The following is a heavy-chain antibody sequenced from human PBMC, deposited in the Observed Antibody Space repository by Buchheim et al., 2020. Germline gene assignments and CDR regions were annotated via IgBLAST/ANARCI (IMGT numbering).Heavy chain of an antibody. Sequence: EVQLVESGGGLVQPGGSLRLSCVASGFTFKIEWMGWARQAPGKGLEWVANINVDGSGKYYVDSVKGRFTVSRDNAKNSLYLQMSSLRAEDTAIYYCARHGNNNFDEWGRGTL. V-gene: IGHV3-7*03. J-gene: IGHJ4*02. D-gene: IGHD4-23*01. CDR3: ARHGNNNFDE. CDR2: INVDGSGK. CDR1: GFTFKIEW.